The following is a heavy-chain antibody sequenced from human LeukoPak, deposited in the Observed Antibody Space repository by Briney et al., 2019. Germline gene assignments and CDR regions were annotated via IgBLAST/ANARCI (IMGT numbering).Heavy chain of an antibody. CDR1: GGTFSSYA. CDR3: ARVSSPSSSWETDY. CDR2: IIPIPGIA. Sequence: SVKVSCKASGGTFSSYAISWVRQAPGQGLEWMGRIIPIPGIANYAQKFQGRVTITADKSTSTAYMELSSLRSEDTAVYYCARVSSPSSSWETDYWGQGTLVTVSS. V-gene: IGHV1-69*04. D-gene: IGHD6-13*01. J-gene: IGHJ4*02.